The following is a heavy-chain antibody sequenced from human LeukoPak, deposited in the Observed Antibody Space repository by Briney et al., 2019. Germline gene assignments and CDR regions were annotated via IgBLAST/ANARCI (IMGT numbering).Heavy chain of an antibody. J-gene: IGHJ6*03. V-gene: IGHV3-21*01. CDR3: ARDPPFRASQYNYMDV. Sequence: GGSLRLSCAASGFTFSSYSMNWVRQAPGKGLEWVSSISSSSSYIYYADSVKGRFTISRDNAKNSLYLQMNSLRAEDTAVYYCARDPPFRASQYNYMDVWGKGTTVTVSS. CDR1: GFTFSSYS. CDR2: ISSSSSYI.